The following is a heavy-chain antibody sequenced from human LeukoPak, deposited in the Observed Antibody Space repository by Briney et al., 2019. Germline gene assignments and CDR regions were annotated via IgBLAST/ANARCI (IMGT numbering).Heavy chain of an antibody. CDR2: ISDDGSNK. J-gene: IGHJ3*02. CDR3: AKDGDYYDNSGYYPGAFDI. D-gene: IGHD3-22*01. Sequence: GRSLRLSCAVSGFTVSSYGMHWVRQAPGKGLEWVAVISDDGSNKYYADSVKGRFTISRDTSKNTLYLQMNSLRAEDTAVYYCAKDGDYYDNSGYYPGAFDIWGQGTMVTVSS. V-gene: IGHV3-30*18. CDR1: GFTVSSYG.